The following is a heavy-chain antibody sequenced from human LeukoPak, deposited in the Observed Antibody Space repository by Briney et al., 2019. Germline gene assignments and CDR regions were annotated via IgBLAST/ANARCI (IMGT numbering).Heavy chain of an antibody. CDR3: ARGLEVVITYDAFDI. D-gene: IGHD3-22*01. Sequence: SETLSLTCAVSGGSFSGYYWCWVRQPPGQGLEWIGEINHSGSTNYYPSLTSRVPISVDTSMNQFSLKLSSVTAADTAVYYCARGLEVVITYDAFDIWGQGTMVTVSS. CDR1: GGSFSGYY. CDR2: INHSGST. J-gene: IGHJ3*02. V-gene: IGHV4-34*01.